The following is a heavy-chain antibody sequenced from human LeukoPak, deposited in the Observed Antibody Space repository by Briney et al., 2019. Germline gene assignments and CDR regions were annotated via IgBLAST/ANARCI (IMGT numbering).Heavy chain of an antibody. CDR2: IKSDGGST. D-gene: IGHD2-2*01. Sequence: PGRSLRLSCAASGFTFTSYWMHWVRQAPGKGLVWVSRIKSDGGSTTYADSVKGRFTISRDNAKNTLYLQMKSLRVEDTAVYYCARGYCSSVSCPEAPFDIWGQGTMVTVSS. J-gene: IGHJ3*02. V-gene: IGHV3-74*01. CDR3: ARGYCSSVSCPEAPFDI. CDR1: GFTFTSYW.